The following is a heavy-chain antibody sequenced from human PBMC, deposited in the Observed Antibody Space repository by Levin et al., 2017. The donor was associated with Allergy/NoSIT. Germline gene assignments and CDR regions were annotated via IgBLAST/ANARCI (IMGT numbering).Heavy chain of an antibody. Sequence: SQTLSLTCAISGDSVSSNSATWNWIRQSPSRGLEWLGRTYYNSKWYNDYAVSVQSRVTINPDTSKNQFSLQLNSVTPEDTAMYYCARGWQYNLKTFDFWGQGTLVTVSS. V-gene: IGHV6-1*01. J-gene: IGHJ4*02. CDR3: ARGWQYNLKTFDF. CDR1: GDSVSSNSAT. CDR2: TYYNSKWYN. D-gene: IGHD1-1*01.